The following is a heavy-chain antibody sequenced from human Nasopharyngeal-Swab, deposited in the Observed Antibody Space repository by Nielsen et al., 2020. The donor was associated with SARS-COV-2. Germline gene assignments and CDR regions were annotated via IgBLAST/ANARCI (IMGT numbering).Heavy chain of an antibody. CDR3: VRDADFSGFDY. Sequence: ETLSLTCTVSGDSIRRNRYNWGWVRQPPGKGLEWIGSVFYTDSAHYNPTFENRVTISVDMSKKNFSLNLSSVTAADTAVYYCVRDADFSGFDYWGRGILVTVSS. V-gene: IGHV4-39*07. J-gene: IGHJ4*02. D-gene: IGHD3/OR15-3a*01. CDR2: VFYTDSA. CDR1: GDSIRRNRYN.